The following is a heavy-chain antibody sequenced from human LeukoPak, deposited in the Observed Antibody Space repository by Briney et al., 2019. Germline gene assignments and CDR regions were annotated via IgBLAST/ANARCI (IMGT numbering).Heavy chain of an antibody. CDR1: GYTFTSYY. V-gene: IGHV1-46*01. CDR3: AREAYSSSWYWDYYYGMDV. CDR2: INPSGGST. D-gene: IGHD6-13*01. J-gene: IGHJ6*02. Sequence: ASVKVSCKASGYTFTSYYMHWVRQAPGQGLEWMGIINPSGGSTSYAQKFQGRVTMTRDTSTSTVYMELSSLRSEDTAVYYCAREAYSSSWYWDYYYGMDVWGQGTTVTVSS.